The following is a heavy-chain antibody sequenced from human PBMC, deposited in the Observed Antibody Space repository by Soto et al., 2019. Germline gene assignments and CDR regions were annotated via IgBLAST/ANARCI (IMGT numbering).Heavy chain of an antibody. V-gene: IGHV3-64*01. CDR3: ERGGGSYFFDY. Sequence: EVQLVESGGGLVQPGGSLRLSCAASGFTFSSYAMHWVRQAPGKGLEYVSAISSNGGSTYYANSVKGRFTISRDNSKNTLYLQMGSLRAEDMAVYYCERGGGSYFFDYWGQGTLVTVSS. CDR2: ISSNGGST. CDR1: GFTFSSYA. J-gene: IGHJ4*02. D-gene: IGHD1-26*01.